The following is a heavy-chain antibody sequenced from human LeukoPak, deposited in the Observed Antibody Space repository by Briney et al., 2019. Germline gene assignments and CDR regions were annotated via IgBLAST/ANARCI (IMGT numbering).Heavy chain of an antibody. CDR3: ARSYSSGWYADY. J-gene: IGHJ4*02. Sequence: ASVTVSCKASGGTFSSYTISWVRQAPGQGLEWMGWISAYNGNTNYAQKLQGRVTMTTDTSTSTAYMELRSLRSDDTAVYYCARSYSSGWYADYWGQGTLVTVSS. V-gene: IGHV1-18*01. CDR1: GGTFSSYT. CDR2: ISAYNGNT. D-gene: IGHD6-19*01.